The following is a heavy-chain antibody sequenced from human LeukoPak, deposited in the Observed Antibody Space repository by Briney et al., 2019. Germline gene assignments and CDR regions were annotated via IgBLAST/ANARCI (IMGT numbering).Heavy chain of an antibody. CDR3: ARSYTSGWYSGFDY. CDR1: GFTFSNYA. CDR2: ISASGAST. J-gene: IGHJ4*02. V-gene: IGHV3-23*01. D-gene: IGHD6-19*01. Sequence: HSGGSLRLSCAASGFTFSNYAMSWVRQAPGKGLESFSVISASGASTYYADSVKGRFTISRDSSKNTLFLQMNSLRVEDTAVYYCARSYTSGWYSGFDYWGQGTLVTVSS.